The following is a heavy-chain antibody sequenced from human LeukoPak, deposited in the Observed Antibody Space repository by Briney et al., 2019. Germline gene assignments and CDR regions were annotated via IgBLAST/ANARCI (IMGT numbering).Heavy chain of an antibody. Sequence: ASVKVSCKASGYTFTSYDINWVRQATGQGLEWMGWMSPNSGNTGYAQKFQGRVTITRNTSISTAYMELSSLRSEDTAVYYCARGDSSSSWFRSHYYYYMDVWGKGTTVTVSS. CDR1: GYTFTSYD. D-gene: IGHD6-6*01. V-gene: IGHV1-8*03. CDR3: ARGDSSSSWFRSHYYYYMDV. CDR2: MSPNSGNT. J-gene: IGHJ6*03.